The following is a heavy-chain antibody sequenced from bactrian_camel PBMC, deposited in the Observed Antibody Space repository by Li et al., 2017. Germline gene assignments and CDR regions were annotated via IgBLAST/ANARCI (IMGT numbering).Heavy chain of an antibody. CDR3: AVRDPLMYGRGWWCDLTYVYDT. Sequence: HVQLVESGGGSVRAGGSLTLSCAFSGAGSSRRRCMAWFRQSPEKEREGVAAFTFDASATYADSVKGRFTISRDNAKKTLYLQMNNLKPEDTAMYYCAVRDPLMYGRGWWCDLTYVYDTWGQGTQVTVS. J-gene: IGHJ4*01. CDR2: FTFDASA. V-gene: IGHV3S53*01. CDR1: GAGSSRRRC. D-gene: IGHD4*01.